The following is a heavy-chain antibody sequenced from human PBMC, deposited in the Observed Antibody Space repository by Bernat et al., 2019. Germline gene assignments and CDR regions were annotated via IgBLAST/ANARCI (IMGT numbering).Heavy chain of an antibody. CDR2: INPNSGGT. CDR1: GYTFTGYY. V-gene: IGHV1-2*04. CDR3: AREEKGYCSGGSCYWNNWFDP. D-gene: IGHD2-15*01. Sequence: QVQLVQSGAEVKKPGASVKVSCKASGYTFTGYYMHWVRQAPGQGLEWMGWINPNSGGTNYAQKFQGWVTMTRHTSISTAYMELSRLRSDDTAVYYCAREEKGYCSGGSCYWNNWFDPWGQGTLVTVSS. J-gene: IGHJ5*02.